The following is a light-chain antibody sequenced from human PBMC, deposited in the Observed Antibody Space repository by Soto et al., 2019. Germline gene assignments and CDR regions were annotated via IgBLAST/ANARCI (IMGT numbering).Light chain of an antibody. Sequence: IHMTQSPSSLSASVVDRVTITCLASQSISSYLNWYQQKPGKAPKFLIYDASNLETGVPSRFSGSGSGTEFTFTISSLQPEDVGTYYCQQYNNLPLTFGGGTKVDIK. CDR2: DAS. J-gene: IGKJ4*01. V-gene: IGKV1-33*01. CDR1: QSISSY. CDR3: QQYNNLPLT.